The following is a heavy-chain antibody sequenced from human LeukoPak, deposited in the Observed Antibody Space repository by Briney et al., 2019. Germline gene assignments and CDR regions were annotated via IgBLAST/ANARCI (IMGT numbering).Heavy chain of an antibody. D-gene: IGHD6-6*01. CDR3: ARSHYSSYWDNGPHYYYYYMDV. J-gene: IGHJ6*03. V-gene: IGHV1-69*13. Sequence: GASVTVSCKASGGTFSSYAISWVRQAPGQGLEWMGGIIPIFGTTNYAQKFQGRVTITADESTSTACMELSSLRSEDTAVYYCARSHYSSYWDNGPHYYYYYMDVWGKGTTVTVSS. CDR1: GGTFSSYA. CDR2: IIPIFGTT.